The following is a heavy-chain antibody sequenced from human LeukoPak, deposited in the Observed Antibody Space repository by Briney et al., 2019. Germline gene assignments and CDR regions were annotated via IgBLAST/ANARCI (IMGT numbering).Heavy chain of an antibody. Sequence: SETLSLTCTVSGGSVSSGSYYWSWIRQPPGKGLEWIGYIYYSGSTNYNPSLKSRVTISVDTSKNQFSLKLSSVTAADTAVYYCASLSGYQYYYGMDVWGQGTTVTVSS. J-gene: IGHJ6*02. CDR2: IYYSGST. V-gene: IGHV4-61*01. D-gene: IGHD3-3*01. CDR1: GGSVSSGSYY. CDR3: ASLSGYQYYYGMDV.